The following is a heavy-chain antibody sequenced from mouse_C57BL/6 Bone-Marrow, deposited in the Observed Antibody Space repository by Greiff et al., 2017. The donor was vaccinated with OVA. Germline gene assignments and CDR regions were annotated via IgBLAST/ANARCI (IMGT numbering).Heavy chain of an antibody. CDR2: SRNKANDYTT. CDR1: GFTFSDFY. CDR3: ARDDYYWYFDV. J-gene: IGHJ1*03. V-gene: IGHV7-1*01. Sequence: EVKLVESGGGLVQSGRSLRLSCATSGFTFSDFYMEWVRQAPGKGLEWIAASRNKANDYTTEYSASVNGRFIVSRDTSQSILYLQMNALRAEDTAIYYCARDDYYWYFDVWGTGTTVTVSS.